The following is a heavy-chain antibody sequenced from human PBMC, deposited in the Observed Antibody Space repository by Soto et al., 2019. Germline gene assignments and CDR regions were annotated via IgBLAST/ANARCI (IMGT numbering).Heavy chain of an antibody. D-gene: IGHD3-10*01. CDR2: IYYSGST. Sequence: PSETVSLTCTVSGGSISSGGYYWSWIRQHPGKGLEWIGYIYYSGSTYYNPSLKSRVTISVDTSKNQFSLKLSSVTAADTAVYYCARYGPPYGSGSFDYWGQGTLVTVSS. CDR1: GGSISSGGYY. V-gene: IGHV4-31*03. J-gene: IGHJ4*02. CDR3: ARYGPPYGSGSFDY.